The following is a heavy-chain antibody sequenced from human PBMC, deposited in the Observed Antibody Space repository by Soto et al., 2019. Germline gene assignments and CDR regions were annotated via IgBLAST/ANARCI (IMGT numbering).Heavy chain of an antibody. V-gene: IGHV1-24*01. CDR2: FDPEDADT. Sequence: AASVKVSCKVSGYTLTELSMHWVRQAPGKGLEWMGGFDPEDADTIYAQKFQGRVTMTEDTSTDTAYMELSNLRTEDTAVYYCATLKSHLGLSGNYFNYFDYWGQGTLVTVSS. CDR3: ATLKSHLGLSGNYFNYFDY. D-gene: IGHD3-10*01. CDR1: GYTLTELS. J-gene: IGHJ4*02.